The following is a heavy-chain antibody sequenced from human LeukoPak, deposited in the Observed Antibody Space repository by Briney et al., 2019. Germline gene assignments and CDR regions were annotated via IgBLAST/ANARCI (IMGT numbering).Heavy chain of an antibody. D-gene: IGHD3-3*01. Sequence: GRSLRVSCAASGFTFNSYAMHWVRQALGKGLEWVAAISYDGSKTYYADSVKGRVTISRDNSKNTLFLEMNSLRANDTAVYYCADGWSYGLWSGYSYPFDHWGQGTLVTVSS. J-gene: IGHJ4*02. CDR3: ADGWSYGLWSGYSYPFDH. CDR1: GFTFNSYA. V-gene: IGHV3-30*01. CDR2: ISYDGSKT.